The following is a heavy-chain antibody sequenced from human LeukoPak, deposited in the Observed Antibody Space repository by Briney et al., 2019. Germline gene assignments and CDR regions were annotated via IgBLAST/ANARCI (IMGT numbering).Heavy chain of an antibody. Sequence: TETLSLTCAVYGGSFSGYFWTWIRQTPGKGLEWIAEIHHSGSTNYNPSLKSRVTISVDTSQNQFSPKLTSVTAADTAVYYCARHFSAHFFDDWGQGTLVTVSS. CDR2: IHHSGST. CDR1: GGSFSGYF. J-gene: IGHJ4*02. CDR3: ARHFSAHFFDD. D-gene: IGHD3-3*02. V-gene: IGHV4-34*01.